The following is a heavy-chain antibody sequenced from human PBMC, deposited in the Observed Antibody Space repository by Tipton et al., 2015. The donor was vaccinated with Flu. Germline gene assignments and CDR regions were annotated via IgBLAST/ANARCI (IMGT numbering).Heavy chain of an antibody. CDR3: ARDRSLWPDY. CDR2: IWYDGSNK. Sequence: SLRLSCAASGFTFSSYGMHWVRQAPGKGLEWVAVIWYDGSNKYYADSVKGRFNISRDNSKNTLYLQMNSLSAEDTAVYYCARDRSLWPDYWAREPLSPSPQ. D-gene: IGHD3-10*01. J-gene: IGHJ4*02. CDR1: GFTFSSYG. V-gene: IGHV3-33*01.